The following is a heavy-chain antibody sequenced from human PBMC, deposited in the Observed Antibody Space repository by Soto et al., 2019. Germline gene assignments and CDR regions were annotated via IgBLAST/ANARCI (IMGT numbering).Heavy chain of an antibody. V-gene: IGHV3-30*18. D-gene: IGHD6-13*01. Sequence: GGSLRLSCAASGFTFSSYGMHWVRQAPGKGLEWVAVISYDGSNKYYADSVKGRFTISRDNSKNTLYLQMNSLRAEDTAVYYRAKGGLSRSCDYWGQGTLVTVSS. CDR3: AKGGLSRSCDY. CDR1: GFTFSSYG. CDR2: ISYDGSNK. J-gene: IGHJ4*02.